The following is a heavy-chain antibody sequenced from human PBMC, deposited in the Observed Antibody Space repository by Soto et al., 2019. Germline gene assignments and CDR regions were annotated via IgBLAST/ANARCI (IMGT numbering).Heavy chain of an antibody. Sequence: GGSLRLSCAASGFSFTRHAMSWVRQAPGRGLEWVSAINGEGSSTWYADSVKGRFTISRDNSKNTLYLQMNSLRADDTAFYYCAKGSASSRPYYLESWGQGTLVTVSS. J-gene: IGHJ4*02. D-gene: IGHD6-6*01. CDR1: GFSFTRHA. CDR2: INGEGSST. V-gene: IGHV3-23*01. CDR3: AKGSASSRPYYLES.